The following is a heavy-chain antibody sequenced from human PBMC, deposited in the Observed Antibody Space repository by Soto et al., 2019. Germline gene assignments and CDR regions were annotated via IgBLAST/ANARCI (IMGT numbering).Heavy chain of an antibody. D-gene: IGHD5-18*01. J-gene: IGHJ4*02. CDR2: ISSNGGST. CDR1: GFTFSSYA. Sequence: PGGSLRLSCSASGFTFSSYAMHWVRQAPGKGLEYVSGISSNGGSTHYADSVKGSFTISRDNSKNTLYLQMSSLRAEDTAVYYCVKTLQYSYGLPHWGQGT. V-gene: IGHV3-64D*06. CDR3: VKTLQYSYGLPH.